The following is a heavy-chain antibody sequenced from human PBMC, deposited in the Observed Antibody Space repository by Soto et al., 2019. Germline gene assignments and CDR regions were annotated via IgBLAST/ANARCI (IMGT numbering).Heavy chain of an antibody. Sequence: QVQLQESGPGLVKPSQTLSLTCTVSGGSISTVNYWWSWIRQSPDMGLESIGPIYNGGSTYNNPSLESRVTMSVDTSKNQPSLTLSSVSAADTAVYYCARGPSGDKVDSWGQGTLVTVSS. CDR2: IYNGGST. D-gene: IGHD7-27*01. V-gene: IGHV4-30-4*01. CDR3: ARGPSGDKVDS. CDR1: GGSISTVNYW. J-gene: IGHJ4*02.